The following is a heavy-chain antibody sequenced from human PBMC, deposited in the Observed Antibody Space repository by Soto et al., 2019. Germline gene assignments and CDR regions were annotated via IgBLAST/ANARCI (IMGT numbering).Heavy chain of an antibody. CDR2: ISAYNGNT. D-gene: IGHD6-25*01. V-gene: IGHV1-18*01. CDR3: ARGGQRGGYFYSCGGV. J-gene: IGHJ6*03. CDR1: GYTFTNYG. Sequence: GASVKVSCKASGYTFTNYGITWVRQAPGQGLEWMGWISAYNGNTHYTQRLQGRVTMTTDTSTSTAYMELRGLRSDNTAVYYCARGGQRGGYFYSCGGVWGKGTRGTVSS.